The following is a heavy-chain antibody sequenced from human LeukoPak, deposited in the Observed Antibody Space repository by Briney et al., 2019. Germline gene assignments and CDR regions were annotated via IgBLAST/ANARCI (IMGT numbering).Heavy chain of an antibody. Sequence: GGSLRLSCAASGFTLSSYSMNWVRQAPGKGLEWVSSISGSSSYIYYADSVKGRFTISRDNAKNSLYLQMNSLRAEDTAVYYCARDLKLAYFDYWGQGTLVTVSS. V-gene: IGHV3-21*01. CDR1: GFTLSSYS. J-gene: IGHJ4*02. CDR3: ARDLKLAYFDY. CDR2: ISGSSSYI.